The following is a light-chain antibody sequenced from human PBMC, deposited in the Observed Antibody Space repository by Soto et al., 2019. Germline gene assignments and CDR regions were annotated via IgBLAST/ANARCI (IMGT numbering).Light chain of an antibody. V-gene: IGKV3-20*01. CDR3: QQYRDLPQT. J-gene: IGKJ1*01. CDR1: QSVRRNY. Sequence: EIVLTQSPSTLSLSPGERATLSCRASQSVRRNYLAWYQQKPGQAPRLLIYNSSTRATGIPDRFSCSGSGTDFTLTISRLEPEDFALYYCQQYRDLPQTFGQGTQVEIK. CDR2: NSS.